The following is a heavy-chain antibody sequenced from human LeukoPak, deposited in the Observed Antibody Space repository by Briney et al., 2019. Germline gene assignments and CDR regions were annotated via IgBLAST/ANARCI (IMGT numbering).Heavy chain of an antibody. Sequence: GGSLRLSCAASGFTFSDYYMSWIRQAPGKGLEWVSYISSSGSTIYYADSVKGRFTISRDNAKNSLYLQMNSLRAEDTAVYYCARGWLGSSSWYSVYYFDYWGQGTLVTASS. J-gene: IGHJ4*02. V-gene: IGHV3-11*01. CDR1: GFTFSDYY. D-gene: IGHD6-13*01. CDR3: ARGWLGSSSWYSVYYFDY. CDR2: ISSSGSTI.